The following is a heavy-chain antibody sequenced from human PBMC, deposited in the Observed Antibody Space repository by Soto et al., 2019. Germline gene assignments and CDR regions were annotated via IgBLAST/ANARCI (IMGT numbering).Heavy chain of an antibody. J-gene: IGHJ5*02. V-gene: IGHV4-34*01. D-gene: IGHD3-16*01. CDR2: VSHSGST. Sequence: PSETLSLTCAVFGGSFSGYYWTWIRQPPGKGLEWIGEVSHSGSTEYNPSLKSRVTISVDTSKNQFSLKLSSVTAADTAVYYCARVGGINWFDPWGQGTLVTVS. CDR1: GGSFSGYY. CDR3: ARVGGINWFDP.